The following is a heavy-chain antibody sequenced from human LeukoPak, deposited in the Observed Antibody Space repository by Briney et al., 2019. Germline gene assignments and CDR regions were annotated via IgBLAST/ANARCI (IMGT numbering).Heavy chain of an antibody. CDR2: IYHSGST. CDR3: ARRIVAAAGIYYFDY. D-gene: IGHD6-13*01. J-gene: IGHJ4*02. CDR1: GYSISSGYY. V-gene: IGHV4-38-2*01. Sequence: SETPSLTCAVSGYSISSGYYWGWIRPPPGKGLEWIGCIYHSGSTYYNPSLKSRVTISVDTSKNQFSLKLSSVTAADTAVYYCARRIVAAAGIYYFDYWGQGTLVTVSS.